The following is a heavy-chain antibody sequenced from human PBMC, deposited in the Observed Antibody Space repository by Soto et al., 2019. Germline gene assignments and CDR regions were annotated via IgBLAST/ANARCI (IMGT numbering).Heavy chain of an antibody. Sequence: GGSLRLSCAASGFTFSSYAMHWVRQAPGKGLEWVAVISYDGSNKYYADSVKGRFTISRDNSKNTLYLQMNSLRAEDTAVYYCARIVVVITFDYYYYGMDVWGQGTTVTVSS. V-gene: IGHV3-30-3*01. J-gene: IGHJ6*02. CDR3: ARIVVVITFDYYYYGMDV. CDR1: GFTFSSYA. D-gene: IGHD3-22*01. CDR2: ISYDGSNK.